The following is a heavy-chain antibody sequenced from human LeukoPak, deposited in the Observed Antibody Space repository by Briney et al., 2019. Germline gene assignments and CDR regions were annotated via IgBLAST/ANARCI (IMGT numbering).Heavy chain of an antibody. J-gene: IGHJ6*02. D-gene: IGHD3-10*01. V-gene: IGHV4-34*01. CDR3: ARLNMVRGPYGMDV. CDR2: INHSGST. CDR1: GGSFSGCY. Sequence: SETLSLTCAVYGGSFSGCYWSWIRQPPGKGLEWIGEINHSGSTNYNPSLKSRVTISVDTSKNQFSLKLSSVTAADTAVYYCARLNMVRGPYGMDVWGQGTTVTVSS.